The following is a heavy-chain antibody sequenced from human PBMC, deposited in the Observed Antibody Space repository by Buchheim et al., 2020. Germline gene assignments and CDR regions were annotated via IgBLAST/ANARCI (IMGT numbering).Heavy chain of an antibody. D-gene: IGHD3-22*01. V-gene: IGHV3-23*01. J-gene: IGHJ4*02. CDR3: AKGRYYYDSTGGDYFDY. CDR2: ISGSGGST. CDR1: GFTFSSYA. Sequence: EVQLLESGGGLVQPRGSLRLSCAASGFTFSSYAMSWVRQAPGKGLEWVSAISGSGGSTYYADSVKGRFTISRDNSKNTLYLQMNSLRAEDTAVYYCAKGRYYYDSTGGDYFDYWGQGTL.